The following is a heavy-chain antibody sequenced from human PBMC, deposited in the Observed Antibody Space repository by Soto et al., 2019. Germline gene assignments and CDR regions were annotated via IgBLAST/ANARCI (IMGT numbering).Heavy chain of an antibody. CDR2: IKQDGSER. Sequence: PGGSLRLSCAASGFTFGSHWMTWVRQAPGKGPEWVANIKQDGSERYYVDSAKGRFTISRDNAKNSLYLQMNTLRAEDTAVYYCARVRYYYDSSGFYRYFDSRGQGTLVTVSS. V-gene: IGHV3-7*01. J-gene: IGHJ4*02. CDR3: ARVRYYYDSSGFYRYFDS. CDR1: GFTFGSHW. D-gene: IGHD3-22*01.